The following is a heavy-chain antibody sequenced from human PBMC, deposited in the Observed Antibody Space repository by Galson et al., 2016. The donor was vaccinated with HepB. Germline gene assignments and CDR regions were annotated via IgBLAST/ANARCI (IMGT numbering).Heavy chain of an antibody. J-gene: IGHJ4*02. V-gene: IGHV3-23*01. D-gene: IGHD6-19*01. CDR1: GFTFSSYT. CDR3: AKDPGRGGGWFFFDS. Sequence: SLRLSCAASGFTFSSYTMSWVRQAPGMGLEWVSSISGSGSFTYFADSVRGRFTISRDNSKNTLYLQMNSLRAEDTSTYYCAKDPGRGGGWFFFDSWGQGTLVTVAS. CDR2: ISGSGSFT.